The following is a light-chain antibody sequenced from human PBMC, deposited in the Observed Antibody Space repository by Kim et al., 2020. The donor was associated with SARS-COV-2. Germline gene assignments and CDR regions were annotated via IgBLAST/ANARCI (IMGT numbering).Light chain of an antibody. CDR1: SSNIGNNY. V-gene: IGLV1-51*01. J-gene: IGLJ1*01. CDR3: GTWDSSLSSYV. Sequence: GQKVTISCSGTSSNIGNNYVSWYQQLPGTAPKLLIYDNNKRPSGIPDRFSGSKSGTSATLGITGLQTGDEADYYCGTWDSSLSSYVFGTGTKVTVL. CDR2: DNN.